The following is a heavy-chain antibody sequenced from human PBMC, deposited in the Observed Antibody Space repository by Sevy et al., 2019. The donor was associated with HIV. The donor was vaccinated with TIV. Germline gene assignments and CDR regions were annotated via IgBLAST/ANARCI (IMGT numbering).Heavy chain of an antibody. V-gene: IGHV4-34*01. CDR1: GGSFSGYY. Sequence: SETLSLTCAGSGGSFSGYYWSWIRQPPGKGLEWIGEINRSGGTNYNPSLTIRVTISVDTSKNQFSLKLSSVTAADTAMYYCARGVSDFCGGPGLWGQGTLVTVSS. CDR2: INRSGGT. CDR3: ARGVSDFCGGPGL. D-gene: IGHD3-3*01. J-gene: IGHJ4*02.